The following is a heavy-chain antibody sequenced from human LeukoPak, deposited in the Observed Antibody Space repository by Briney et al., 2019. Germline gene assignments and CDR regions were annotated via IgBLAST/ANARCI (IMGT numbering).Heavy chain of an antibody. CDR1: GFTFSSYA. J-gene: IGHJ2*01. Sequence: GGSLRLSCAASGFTFSSYAMSWVRQAPGKGLEWVSAISGTGSGTYYADSVKGRFTISRDNSKNALYLQMNSLRAEDTALYYCAKDHSNWYFDLWGRGTLLTVSS. CDR2: ISGTGSGT. CDR3: AKDHSNWYFDL. V-gene: IGHV3-23*01.